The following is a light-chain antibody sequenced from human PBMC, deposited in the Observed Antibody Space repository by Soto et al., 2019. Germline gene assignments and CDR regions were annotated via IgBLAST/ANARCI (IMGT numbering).Light chain of an antibody. J-gene: IGKJ1*01. V-gene: IGKV1-6*01. CDR2: AAS. CDR3: LHDYNYPPT. CDR1: QGIRSE. Sequence: AIQMTQSPSSLSASVGDRVIITCRASQGIRSELAWYQQKPGKAPDLLIYAASTLQPGVPYRFSGSGSGTDFTLTISNLQPEDFATYYCLHDYNYPPTFGQGTKVEIK.